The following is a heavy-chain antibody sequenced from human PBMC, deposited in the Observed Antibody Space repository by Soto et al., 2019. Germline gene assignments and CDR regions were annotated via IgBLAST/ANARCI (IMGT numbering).Heavy chain of an antibody. CDR1: GGSFGGYY. Sequence: PSETLSLTCAVYGGSFGGYYWSWIRQPPGKGLEWIGEINHSGSTNYNPSLKSRVTISVDTSKNQFSLKLSSVTAADTAVYYCARARGYYYDSSAYYWGQGTLVTVSS. CDR3: ARARGYYYDSSAYY. V-gene: IGHV4-34*01. J-gene: IGHJ4*02. D-gene: IGHD3-22*01. CDR2: INHSGST.